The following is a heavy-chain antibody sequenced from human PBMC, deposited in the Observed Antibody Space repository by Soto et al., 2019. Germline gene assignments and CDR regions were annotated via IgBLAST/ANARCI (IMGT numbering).Heavy chain of an antibody. CDR1: GFTFSNAW. CDR2: IKSKTDGGTT. V-gene: IGHV3-15*01. Sequence: EVQLVESGGGLVKPGGSLRLSCAASGFTFSNAWMSWVRQAPGKGLEWVGRIKSKTDGGTTDYAAPVKGRFTISRDDSKNTLYLQMNSLKTEDTAEYYCTTDLLTWYYDRVDYWGQGTLVTVSS. J-gene: IGHJ4*02. D-gene: IGHD3-22*01. CDR3: TTDLLTWYYDRVDY.